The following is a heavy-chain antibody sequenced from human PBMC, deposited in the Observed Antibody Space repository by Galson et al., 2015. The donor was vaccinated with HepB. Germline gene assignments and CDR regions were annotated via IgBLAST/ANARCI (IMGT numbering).Heavy chain of an antibody. CDR1: GFTFSSYA. J-gene: IGHJ3*02. D-gene: IGHD6-25*01. CDR3: AKARSGSGYDGLDI. V-gene: IGHV3-23*01. Sequence: SLRLSCAASGFTFSSYAMSWVRQAPGKGLEWVSTITGDGVTTYYAASIKGRFTISRDTFKNMLSLQMNSLRAEDTAVYYCAKARSGSGYDGLDIWGQGTMVTVS. CDR2: ITGDGVTT.